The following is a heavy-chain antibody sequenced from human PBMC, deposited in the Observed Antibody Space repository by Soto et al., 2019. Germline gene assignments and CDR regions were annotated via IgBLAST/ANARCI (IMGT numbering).Heavy chain of an antibody. D-gene: IGHD2-2*01. J-gene: IGHJ4*02. CDR3: ARQRAPGYCSSTSCHEGAYFDY. Sequence: SETLSLTCTVSGGSISSYYWSWIRQPPGKGLEWIGYIYYSGSTNYNPSLKSRVTISVDTSKNQFSLKLRSVTAADTAVYYCARQRAPGYCSSTSCHEGAYFDYWGQGTLVTVSS. CDR2: IYYSGST. V-gene: IGHV4-59*08. CDR1: GGSISSYY.